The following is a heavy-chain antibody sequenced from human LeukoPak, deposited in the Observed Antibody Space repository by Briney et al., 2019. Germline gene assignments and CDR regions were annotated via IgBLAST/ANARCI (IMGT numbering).Heavy chain of an antibody. CDR1: GFTFSSYG. D-gene: IGHD1-26*01. V-gene: IGHV3-74*01. CDR3: VRDGRYYYGMDV. CDR2: INSDGSST. J-gene: IGHJ6*02. Sequence: PGGSLRLSCAASGFTFSSYGMHWVRQAPGKGLEWVSRINSDGSSTSYADSVKGRFTISRDNAKNTLYLQMNSLRAEDTAVYYCVRDGRYYYGMDVWGQGTTVTVSS.